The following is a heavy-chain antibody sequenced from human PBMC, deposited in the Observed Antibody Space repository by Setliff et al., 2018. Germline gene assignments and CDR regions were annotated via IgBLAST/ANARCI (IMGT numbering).Heavy chain of an antibody. J-gene: IGHJ6*03. CDR2: INAGNGDT. CDR1: GYTFANYG. Sequence: ASVKVSCKASGYTFANYGLHWVRQAPGQRLEWMGWINAGNGDTKFSQKFQDTITMTVDTSASTAYMELSSLRSEDTAVYYCARGRSTYFIDVWGKGTTVTVSS. CDR3: ARGRSTYFIDV. V-gene: IGHV1-3*01.